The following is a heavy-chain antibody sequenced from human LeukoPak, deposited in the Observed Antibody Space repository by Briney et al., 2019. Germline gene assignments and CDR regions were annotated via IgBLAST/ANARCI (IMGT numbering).Heavy chain of an antibody. CDR2: IHYDSSIK. D-gene: IGHD2-21*02. CDR1: GFTFSSSG. J-gene: IGHJ4*01. Sequence: GGSLRLSCAASGFTFSSSGLHWVRQAPDKGLEWVAFIHYDSSIKSYSDSVKGRFSISRDNSKNTLYLQMNSLRAEDTAVYYCARELPREVTLDYWGQGTLVTVSP. V-gene: IGHV3-30*02. CDR3: ARELPREVTLDY.